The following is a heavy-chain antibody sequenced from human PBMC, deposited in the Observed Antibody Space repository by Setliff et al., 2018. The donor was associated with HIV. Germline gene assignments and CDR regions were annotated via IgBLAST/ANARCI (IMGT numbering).Heavy chain of an antibody. J-gene: IGHJ4*02. CDR3: ARGGLGVVGAIDY. CDR1: GGSFSGYY. Sequence: SETLSLTCAVYGGSFSGYYWTWIRQPPGRGLEWIGEIIHSGGTNYNRSHKSRVTISVDTSKNQFSLDLSSVTAADTAVYYCARGGLGVVGAIDYWSQGTLVTSP. D-gene: IGHD2-15*01. V-gene: IGHV4-34*01. CDR2: IIHSGGT.